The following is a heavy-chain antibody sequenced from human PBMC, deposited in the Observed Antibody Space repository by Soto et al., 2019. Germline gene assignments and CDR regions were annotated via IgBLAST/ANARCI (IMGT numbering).Heavy chain of an antibody. Sequence: QVQLVQSGAEVKKPGASVKISCKASGYTFIHYYIHWVRQAPGQGLEWMAIINPNGGSTNYAQKFQGRVTVTSDTSTTTVSMELNSLESDDTAVYFCARSLLQGDFWGQGTLVTVS. CDR3: ARSLLQGDF. J-gene: IGHJ4*02. CDR2: INPNGGST. CDR1: GYTFIHYY. D-gene: IGHD2-21*01. V-gene: IGHV1-46*01.